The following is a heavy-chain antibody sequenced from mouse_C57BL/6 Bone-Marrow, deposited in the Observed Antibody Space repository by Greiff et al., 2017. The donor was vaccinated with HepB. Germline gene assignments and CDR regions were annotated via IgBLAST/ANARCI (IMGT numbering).Heavy chain of an antibody. CDR2: ISSGGSYT. J-gene: IGHJ3*01. V-gene: IGHV5-6*01. CDR3: ARHVYGYDGAY. Sequence: EVQLVESGGGLVKPGGSLKLSCAASGFTFSSYGMSWVRQTPDKRLEWVATISSGGSYTYYPDSVKGRFTISRDNAKNTLYLQMSSLKSEDTAMYYCARHVYGYDGAYWGQGTLVTVSA. CDR1: GFTFSSYG. D-gene: IGHD2-2*01.